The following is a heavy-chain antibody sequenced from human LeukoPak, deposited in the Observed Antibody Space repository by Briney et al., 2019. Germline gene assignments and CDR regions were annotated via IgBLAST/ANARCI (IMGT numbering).Heavy chain of an antibody. V-gene: IGHV4-34*01. J-gene: IGHJ3*02. Sequence: SETLSLTCAVYGESFSDYYWSWIRQPPGKGLEWIGEINHSGSTNHNPSLKSRVTISVDTSKNQFSLKLNSVTAADTAVYYCASRTNDAFDIWGQGTMVTVSS. CDR2: INHSGST. D-gene: IGHD3-3*01. CDR3: ASRTNDAFDI. CDR1: GESFSDYY.